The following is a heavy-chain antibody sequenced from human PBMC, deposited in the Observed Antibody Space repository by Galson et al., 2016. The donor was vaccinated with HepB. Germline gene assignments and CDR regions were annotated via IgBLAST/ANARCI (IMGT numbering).Heavy chain of an antibody. CDR3: ARWGETHDVGAFDI. CDR1: GASISNYY. CDR2: THYTGNS. V-gene: IGHV4-59*13. J-gene: IGHJ3*02. D-gene: IGHD1-1*01. Sequence: SETLSLTCTVSGASISNYYWNWIRQPPGKGLEWIGYTHYTGNSNYNPPLKSRVTMSVDTSKNQFSLTLSSVTAADTAVYYCARWGETHDVGAFDIWGQGTMVTVSS.